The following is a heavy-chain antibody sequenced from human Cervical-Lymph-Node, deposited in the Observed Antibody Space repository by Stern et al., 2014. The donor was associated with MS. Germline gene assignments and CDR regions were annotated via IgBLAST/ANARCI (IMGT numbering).Heavy chain of an antibody. V-gene: IGHV1-69*01. CDR3: ARDNDDNGMDV. CDR2: FIPIFGTT. D-gene: IGHD2-8*01. CDR1: GGTFINHA. J-gene: IGHJ6*02. Sequence: QVQLMQSGAEVKQPGPSVKVSCKASGGTFINHAISWVRQAPGQGLEWMGGFIPIFGTTHYAQKFQGRVTITADESATTAYMELTSLRSQDTAVYYCARDNDDNGMDVWGQGTTVIVSS.